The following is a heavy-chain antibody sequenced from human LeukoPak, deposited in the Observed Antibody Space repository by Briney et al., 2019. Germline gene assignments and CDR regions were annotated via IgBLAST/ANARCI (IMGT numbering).Heavy chain of an antibody. J-gene: IGHJ4*02. CDR3: ARGHIVTASFDY. V-gene: IGHV1-2*02. CDR1: GYTFTDFY. CDR2: INLNSGDT. D-gene: IGHD3-9*01. Sequence: GASVKVSCKASGYTFTDFYTYWVRQAAGQGLEWMGWINLNSGDTNYAQNFQGRVTMTRDTSITTAYMELTSLRSDDTAMYYCARGHIVTASFDYWGQGSLVTVSS.